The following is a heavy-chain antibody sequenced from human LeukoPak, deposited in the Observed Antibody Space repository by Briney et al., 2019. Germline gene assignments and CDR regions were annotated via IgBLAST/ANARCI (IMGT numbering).Heavy chain of an antibody. D-gene: IGHD4-11*01. V-gene: IGHV1-2*02. CDR3: ARALDYSDSPPHFDY. CDR1: GYTFTGYY. J-gene: IGHJ4*02. CDR2: INPNSGGT. Sequence: ASVKVSCKASGYTFTGYYMHWVRQAPGQGLEWMGWINPNSGGTNYAQKFQGRVTMTRDTSISTAYMELSRLRSDDTAVYYCARALDYSDSPPHFDYWGQGTLVTVSS.